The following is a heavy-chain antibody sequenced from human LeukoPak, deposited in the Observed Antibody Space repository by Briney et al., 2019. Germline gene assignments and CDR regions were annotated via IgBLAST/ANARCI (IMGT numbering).Heavy chain of an antibody. J-gene: IGHJ4*02. CDR3: AHGSMYQLDY. CDR1: GFTFSNAW. Sequence: GGSLRLSCAASGFTFSNAWMHWVRQAPGKGLEWVSGIIGGAGGTYYADSVKGRFTISRDNAKNTLYLQMNSLRAEDTAVYYCAHGSMYQLDYWGQGTLVTVSS. V-gene: IGHV3-23*01. D-gene: IGHD2-2*01. CDR2: IIGGAGGT.